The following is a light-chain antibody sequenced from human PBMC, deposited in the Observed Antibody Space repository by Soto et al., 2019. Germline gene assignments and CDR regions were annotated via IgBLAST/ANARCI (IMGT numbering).Light chain of an antibody. J-gene: IGKJ4*01. V-gene: IGKV3-20*01. CDR1: QSVSSSF. CDR2: GAS. Sequence: EIVLTQSRGTLSLSPGERATLSCRASQSVSSSFLAWYQQKPVQAHRLPLYGASSRATGSPDRFSVSGSRTDITLTISRLEPEDFAVYYCQQHGSLPVTCGGGTNVEIK. CDR3: QQHGSLPVT.